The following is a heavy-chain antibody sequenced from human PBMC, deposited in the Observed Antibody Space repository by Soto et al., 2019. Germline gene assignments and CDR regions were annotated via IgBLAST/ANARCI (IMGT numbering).Heavy chain of an antibody. D-gene: IGHD6-19*01. CDR1: GFSLSGYE. CDR3: ARDVTGWHLDY. Sequence: EVPVVESGGGLVQPGGSLRLSCAASGFSLSGYEMNWVRQAPGKGLEWLSYISRSGSTRHYADSVKGRFTNSRDNAKKSLYLQMNSLRVEDTGVYFCARDVTGWHLDYWGQGTLVTVSS. V-gene: IGHV3-48*03. CDR2: ISRSGSTR. J-gene: IGHJ4*02.